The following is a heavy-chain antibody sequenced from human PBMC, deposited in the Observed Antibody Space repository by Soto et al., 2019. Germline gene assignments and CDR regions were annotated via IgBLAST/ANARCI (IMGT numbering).Heavy chain of an antibody. V-gene: IGHV3-48*01. CDR2: ISSSSSTI. J-gene: IGHJ6*03. D-gene: IGHD3-3*01. CDR3: ARVNYDFWSGYEYYYYYMDV. Sequence: EVQLVESGGGLVQPGGSLRLSCAASGFTFSSYSMNWVRQAPGKGLEWVSYISSSSSTIYYADSVKGRFTISRDNAKNSLYLHMNSLRAEDTAVYYCARVNYDFWSGYEYYYYYMDVRGKGTTVTVSS. CDR1: GFTFSSYS.